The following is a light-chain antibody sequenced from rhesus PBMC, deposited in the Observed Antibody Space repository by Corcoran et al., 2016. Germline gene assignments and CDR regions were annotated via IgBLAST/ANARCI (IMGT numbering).Light chain of an antibody. Sequence: EIVMTQSPATLSLSPGERATLSCRASQSVSSSLAWYQKKPGQAPRLLTYAASRRATGIPDRFSGSGAGTDFPLTSSSLEPEEVAVYYCLQHSNWPLTFGGGTKVELE. CDR2: AAS. CDR1: QSVSSS. V-gene: IGKV3-24*01. J-gene: IGKJ4*01. CDR3: LQHSNWPLT.